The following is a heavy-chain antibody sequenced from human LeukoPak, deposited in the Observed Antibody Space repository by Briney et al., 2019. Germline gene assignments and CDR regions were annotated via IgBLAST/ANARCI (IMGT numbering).Heavy chain of an antibody. Sequence: SETLSLTCTVSGGSISSYYWSWIRQPPGKGLEWIGYIYYSGSTNYNPSLKSRVTISVDTSKNQFSLKLSSVTAADTAVYYCARDEGVAVAGTNWFDPWGQGTLVTVSS. CDR1: GGSISSYY. D-gene: IGHD6-19*01. CDR3: ARDEGVAVAGTNWFDP. J-gene: IGHJ5*02. V-gene: IGHV4-59*01. CDR2: IYYSGST.